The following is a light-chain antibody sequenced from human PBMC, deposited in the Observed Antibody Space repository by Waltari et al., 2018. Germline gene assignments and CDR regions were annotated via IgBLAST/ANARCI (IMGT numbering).Light chain of an antibody. CDR2: EVS. J-gene: IGLJ1*01. CDR3: CSYAGSSTLL. Sequence: QSALTQPASVSGSPGQSITISCTGTSSDVGSYNLVSWYQQHPGKAPKRMIYEVSKRPSGVSNRFSGSKSGNTASLTISGLQAEDEADYCCSYAGSSTLLFGTGTKVTVL. V-gene: IGLV2-23*01. CDR1: SSDVGSYNL.